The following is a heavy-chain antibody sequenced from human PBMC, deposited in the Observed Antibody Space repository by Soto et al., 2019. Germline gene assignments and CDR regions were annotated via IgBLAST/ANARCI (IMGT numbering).Heavy chain of an antibody. CDR2: INHSGST. J-gene: IGHJ6*03. D-gene: IGHD2-2*01. Sequence: SETLSLTCAVYGGSFSGYYWSWIRQPPGKGLEWIGEINHSGSTNYNPSLKSRVTISVDTSKNQFSLKLSSVTAADTAVYYCARGRVVPAAILGAYYYYYYMDVWGKGTTVTVSS. V-gene: IGHV4-34*01. CDR3: ARGRVVPAAILGAYYYYYYMDV. CDR1: GGSFSGYY.